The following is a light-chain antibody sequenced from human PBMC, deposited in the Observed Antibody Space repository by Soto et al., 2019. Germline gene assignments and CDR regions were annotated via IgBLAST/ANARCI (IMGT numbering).Light chain of an antibody. J-gene: IGKJ1*01. Sequence: DLQMTQSPSSLSASVGDRVTITCRASQSIAKSLNWYQQKPGKAPKLLIHSASTMQSGVPSRFSGGGTGTDFTLTIDSLQPEEFATYYCQQSYRIPRTFGQGTKVEIK. V-gene: IGKV1-39*01. CDR3: QQSYRIPRT. CDR2: SAS. CDR1: QSIAKS.